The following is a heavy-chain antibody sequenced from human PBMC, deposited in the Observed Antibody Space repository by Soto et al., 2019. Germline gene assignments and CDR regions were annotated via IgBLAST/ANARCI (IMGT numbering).Heavy chain of an antibody. Sequence: QVQLVQSGAEVKKPGASVKVSCKASGYTFTGYYMHWVRQAPGQGLEWMGWINPNSGGTNYAQKCQGWVTMTRDKSISTAYMELSRLRSDDTAVYYCAREVAGYNDILPGYSLTYYYGMDVWGQGTTVTVSS. CDR3: AREVAGYNDILPGYSLTYYYGMDV. CDR2: INPNSGGT. D-gene: IGHD3-9*01. CDR1: GYTFTGYY. V-gene: IGHV1-2*04. J-gene: IGHJ6*02.